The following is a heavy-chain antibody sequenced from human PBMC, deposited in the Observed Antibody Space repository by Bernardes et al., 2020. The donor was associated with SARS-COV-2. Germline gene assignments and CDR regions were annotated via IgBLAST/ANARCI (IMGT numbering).Heavy chain of an antibody. CDR1: GFTFSNAW. J-gene: IGHJ4*02. D-gene: IGHD5-12*01. CDR3: TTDRRYSGYDPFDY. Sequence: GGSLRLSCAASGFTFSNAWMSWVRQAPGKGLEWVGRIKSKTDGGTTDYAAPVKGRFTISRDDSKNTLYLQMNSLKTEDTAVYYCTTDRRYSGYDPFDYWGQGTLVTVSS. CDR2: IKSKTDGGTT. V-gene: IGHV3-15*01.